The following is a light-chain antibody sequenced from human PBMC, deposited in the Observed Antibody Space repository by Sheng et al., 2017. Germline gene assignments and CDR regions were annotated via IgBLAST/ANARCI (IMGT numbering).Light chain of an antibody. V-gene: IGKV1-39*01. Sequence: DIQMTQSPSTLSASEGDRVTLACRASQSISSWLAWFQQKPGTAPKLLISAASNLQSGVPSRFSGSGSGTDFTLTISSLQPEDFATYHCQQSYSTPLTFGGGTKVDIK. CDR3: QQSYSTPLT. J-gene: IGKJ4*01. CDR1: QSISSW. CDR2: AAS.